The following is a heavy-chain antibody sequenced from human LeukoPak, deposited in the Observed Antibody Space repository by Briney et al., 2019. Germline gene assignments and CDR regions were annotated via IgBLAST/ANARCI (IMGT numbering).Heavy chain of an antibody. D-gene: IGHD6-13*01. CDR1: GGTFSSYA. Sequence: SVKVSCKASGGTFSSYAISWVRQAPGQGLEWMGGIIPIFGTANYAQKFQGRVTITTDESTSTAYMELSSLRSEDTAVYYCARGVVAAAATSWFDPWGQGTLVTVSS. CDR2: IIPIFGTA. J-gene: IGHJ5*02. V-gene: IGHV1-69*05. CDR3: ARGVVAAAATSWFDP.